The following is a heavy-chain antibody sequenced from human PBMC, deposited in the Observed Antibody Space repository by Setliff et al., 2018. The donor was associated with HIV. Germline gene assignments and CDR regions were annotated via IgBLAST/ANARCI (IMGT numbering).Heavy chain of an antibody. V-gene: IGHV4-59*08. CDR2: IYSSGST. CDR3: ARHAPYPPWAYYYYYMDV. D-gene: IGHD3-16*01. Sequence: SETLSLTCTVSDASISNYHWSWIRQPPGKGLEWIGHIYSSGSTNYNPSLKSRVTISVDTSKNQFSLKLSSVTAADTAVYYCARHAPYPPWAYYYYYMDVWGKGTTVTVSS. J-gene: IGHJ6*03. CDR1: DASISNYH.